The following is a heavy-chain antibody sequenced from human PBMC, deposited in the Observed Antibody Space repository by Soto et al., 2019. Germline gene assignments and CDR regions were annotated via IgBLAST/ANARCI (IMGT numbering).Heavy chain of an antibody. J-gene: IGHJ6*02. CDR3: ARDSNPYYYDSSGYYPYYYYYYGMDV. CDR1: VFTFSSYW. D-gene: IGHD3-22*01. V-gene: IGHV3-7*01. CDR2: IKQDGSEK. Sequence: GSLRLYCAASVFTFSSYWMSWVRQAPGKGLEWVANIKQDGSEKYYVDSVKGRFTISRDNAKNSLYLQMNSLRAEDTAVYYCARDSNPYYYDSSGYYPYYYYYYGMDVWGQGTTVTVSS.